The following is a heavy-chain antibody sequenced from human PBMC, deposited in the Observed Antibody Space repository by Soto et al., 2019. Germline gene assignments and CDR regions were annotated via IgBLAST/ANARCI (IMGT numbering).Heavy chain of an antibody. J-gene: IGHJ6*02. CDR2: ISSSSSYI. V-gene: IGHV3-21*01. Sequence: GGSLRLSCAASGFTFSSYSMNWVRQAPGKGLEWVSSISSSSSYIYYADSVKGRFTISRGNAKNSLYLQMNSLRAEDTAVYYCARSVVWFGELYYYYGMDVWGQGTTVTVSS. CDR3: ARSVVWFGELYYYYGMDV. CDR1: GFTFSSYS. D-gene: IGHD3-10*01.